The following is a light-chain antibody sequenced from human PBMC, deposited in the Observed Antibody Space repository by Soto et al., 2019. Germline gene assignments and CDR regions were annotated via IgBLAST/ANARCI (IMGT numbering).Light chain of an antibody. V-gene: IGKV3-15*01. CDR1: QKMRSD. J-gene: IGKJ2*01. Sequence: IVMTQSPATLSVSPGERVTLSCRASQKMRSDLAWYQQKPGQTPRLLIYGASTRATGIPARFSGSGSGTDFTLTISSLQSEDFALYYCQQRSNWPPYTFGQGTKLEIK. CDR2: GAS. CDR3: QQRSNWPPYT.